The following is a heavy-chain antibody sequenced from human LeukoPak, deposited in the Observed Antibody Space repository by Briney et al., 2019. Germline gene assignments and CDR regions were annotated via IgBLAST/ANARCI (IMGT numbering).Heavy chain of an antibody. D-gene: IGHD2-15*01. CDR1: GGSISRGDYY. Sequence: SETLSLTCTVSGGSISRGDYYWSWIRQPPGKGLEWIGYIYYSGSTYYNPSLKSRVTISVDTSKNQFSLKLSSVTAADTAVYYCARVDCSGGSCYYPSWFDPWGQGTLVTVSS. CDR2: IYYSGST. V-gene: IGHV4-30-4*01. CDR3: ARVDCSGGSCYYPSWFDP. J-gene: IGHJ5*02.